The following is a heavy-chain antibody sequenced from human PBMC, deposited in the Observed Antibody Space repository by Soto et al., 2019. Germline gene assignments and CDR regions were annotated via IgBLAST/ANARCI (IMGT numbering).Heavy chain of an antibody. CDR2: IYYSGST. Sequence: SETLSLTCTVSGGSISSYYWSWIRQPPGKGLEWIGYIYYSGSTNYNPSLKSRVTISVDTSKNQFSLKLSSVTAADTAVYYCARDNSGYSHFDYWGRGTLVTVSS. J-gene: IGHJ4*02. V-gene: IGHV4-59*01. D-gene: IGHD3-22*01. CDR1: GGSISSYY. CDR3: ARDNSGYSHFDY.